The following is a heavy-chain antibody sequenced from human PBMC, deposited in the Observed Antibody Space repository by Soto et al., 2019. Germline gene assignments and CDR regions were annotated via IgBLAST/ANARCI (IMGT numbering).Heavy chain of an antibody. CDR1: GGSISSYY. CDR3: AGYDILTGYFLY. CDR2: IYYSGST. D-gene: IGHD3-9*01. Sequence: SETLSLTCTVSGGSISSYYWSWIRQPPGKGLEWIGYIYYSGSTNYNPSLKSRVTISVDTSKNQFSLKLSSVTAADTAVYYCAGYDILTGYFLYWGQGTLVTVSS. J-gene: IGHJ4*02. V-gene: IGHV4-59*01.